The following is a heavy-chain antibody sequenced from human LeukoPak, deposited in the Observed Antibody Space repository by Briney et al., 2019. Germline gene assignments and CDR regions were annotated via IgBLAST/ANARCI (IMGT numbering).Heavy chain of an antibody. J-gene: IGHJ3*02. D-gene: IGHD6-19*01. Sequence: GGSLRLSCAASGFTFSHHYIDWVRQAPGKGLEWVSSISSSSTYIDYTNSVKGRFTISRDNAKNSLYLQMNSLRAEDTAVYYCARDSSGWAFDIWGQGTMVTVSS. CDR1: GFTFSHHY. CDR3: ARDSSGWAFDI. CDR2: ISSSSTYI. V-gene: IGHV3-21*01.